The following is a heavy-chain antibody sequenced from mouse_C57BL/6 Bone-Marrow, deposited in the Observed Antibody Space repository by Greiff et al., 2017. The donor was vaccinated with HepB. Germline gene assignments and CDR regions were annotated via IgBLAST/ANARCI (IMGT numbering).Heavy chain of an antibody. J-gene: IGHJ2*01. V-gene: IGHV1-80*01. CDR3: ARSITTVVPGYFDY. D-gene: IGHD1-1*01. Sequence: QVHVKQSGAELVKPGASVKISCKASGYAFSSYWMNWVKQRPGKGLEWIGQIYPGDGDTNYNGKFKGKATLTADKSSSTAYMQLSSLTSEDSAVYFCARSITTVVPGYFDYWGQGTTLTVSS. CDR2: IYPGDGDT. CDR1: GYAFSSYW.